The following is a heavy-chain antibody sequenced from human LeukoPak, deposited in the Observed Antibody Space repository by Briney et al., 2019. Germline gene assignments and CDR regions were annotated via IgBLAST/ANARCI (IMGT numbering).Heavy chain of an antibody. CDR1: GYSISSGYY. Sequence: SETLSLTCTVSGYSISSGYYWGWIRQLPGKGLEWIGSIYHSGSPNYNPSLKSRVTISVDTSKNKFSLKLSSVTAADTAVYYCARLFFFWRRTAYELLTGYPVNWFDPWGQGTLVTVSS. CDR3: ARLFFFWRRTAYELLTGYPVNWFDP. J-gene: IGHJ5*02. D-gene: IGHD3-9*01. CDR2: IYHSGSP. V-gene: IGHV4-38-2*02.